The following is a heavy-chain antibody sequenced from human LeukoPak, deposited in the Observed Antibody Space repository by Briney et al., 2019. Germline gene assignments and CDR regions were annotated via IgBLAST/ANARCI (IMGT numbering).Heavy chain of an antibody. CDR2: IRYDGSNK. CDR1: GFTFSSYG. Sequence: GGSLRLSCAASGFTFSSYGMHWVRQAPGKGLEWVAFIRYDGSNKYYADSVKGRFTISRDNSKNTLYLQMNSLRAEDTAVYYCAKEDIVVVPVAIPPLFYFDYWGQGTLVTVSS. CDR3: AKEDIVVVPVAIPPLFYFDY. D-gene: IGHD2-2*01. V-gene: IGHV3-30*02. J-gene: IGHJ4*02.